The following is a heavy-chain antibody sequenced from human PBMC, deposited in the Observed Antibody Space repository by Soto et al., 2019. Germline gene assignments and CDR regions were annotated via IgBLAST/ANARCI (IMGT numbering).Heavy chain of an antibody. Sequence: ASVKVSCKASGYTFTGYYMHWVRQAPGQGLEWMGWINPNSGGTNYAQKFQGWVTMTRDTSISTAYMELSRLRSDDTAVYYCASSDSSSWYGGMDVWGQGTKVTVSS. CDR3: ASSDSSSWYGGMDV. D-gene: IGHD6-13*01. CDR1: GYTFTGYY. J-gene: IGHJ6*02. CDR2: INPNSGGT. V-gene: IGHV1-2*04.